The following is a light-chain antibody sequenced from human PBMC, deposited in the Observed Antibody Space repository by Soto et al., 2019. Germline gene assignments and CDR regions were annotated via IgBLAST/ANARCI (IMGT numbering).Light chain of an antibody. CDR1: SSNIGAGYD. V-gene: IGLV1-40*01. J-gene: IGLJ2*01. CDR3: QSYDSSPSGSVV. Sequence: QSVLTQPPSVSGAPGQRVTISCTGSSSNIGAGYDVNWYQQLPGTAPKLLIYGNTNRPSGVPDRFSGSKSGTSASLAITGLQAEDEADYYCQSYDSSPSGSVVFGGGTQLTVL. CDR2: GNT.